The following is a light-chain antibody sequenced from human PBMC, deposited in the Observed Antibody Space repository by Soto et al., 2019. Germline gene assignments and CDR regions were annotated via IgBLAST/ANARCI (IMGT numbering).Light chain of an antibody. CDR1: SSDVGKYNY. J-gene: IGLJ2*01. Sequence: QSALTQPASVSGSPGQSITISCTGTSSDVGKYNYVSWYQQYPAKAPKLMIFEVSNRPSGVSNRFSGSKSGNTASLTISGLQAEDEAEYYCSSYTGSSINTVVFGGGTKLTVL. V-gene: IGLV2-14*01. CDR2: EVS. CDR3: SSYTGSSINTVV.